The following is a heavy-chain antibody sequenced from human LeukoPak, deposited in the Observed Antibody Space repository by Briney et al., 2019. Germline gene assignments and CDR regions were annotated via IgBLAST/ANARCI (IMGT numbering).Heavy chain of an antibody. Sequence: SETLSLTCAVYGGSFSGYYWSWIRQPPGKGLEWTGEINHSGSTNYNPTLKSRVTISVDTPKNQFSLKLSSVTAADTAVYYCARGRYCSSTSCYGGYYFDYWGQGTLVAVSS. D-gene: IGHD2-2*01. J-gene: IGHJ4*02. V-gene: IGHV4-34*01. CDR1: GGSFSGYY. CDR2: INHSGST. CDR3: ARGRYCSSTSCYGGYYFDY.